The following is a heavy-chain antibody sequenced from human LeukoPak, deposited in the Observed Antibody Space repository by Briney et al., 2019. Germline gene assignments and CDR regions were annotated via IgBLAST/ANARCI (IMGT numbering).Heavy chain of an antibody. CDR2: ISGSGGDT. V-gene: IGHV3-21*01. D-gene: IGHD3-10*01. CDR1: GFSFSSHV. CDR3: ARVGWFGGFYFDY. J-gene: IGHJ4*02. Sequence: GGSLRLSCAASGFSFSSHVMHWVRQAPGKGLEWVSGISGSGGDTYYADSVKGRFTISRDNAKNSLYLQMNSLRAEDTAVYYCARVGWFGGFYFDYWGQGILVTVSS.